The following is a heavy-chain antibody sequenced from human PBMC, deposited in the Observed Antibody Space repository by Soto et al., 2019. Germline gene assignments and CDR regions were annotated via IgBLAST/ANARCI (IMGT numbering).Heavy chain of an antibody. V-gene: IGHV3-33*01. CDR3: ATLFGDLFDY. Sequence: GGSLRLSCAASGFTFSSYGMHWVRQAPGKGLEWVAVIWYDGSNKYYADSVKGRFTISRDNSKNTLYLQINSLRAEDTAVYYCATLFGDLFDYWGQGTLVTVSS. J-gene: IGHJ4*02. CDR2: IWYDGSNK. D-gene: IGHD3-16*01. CDR1: GFTFSSYG.